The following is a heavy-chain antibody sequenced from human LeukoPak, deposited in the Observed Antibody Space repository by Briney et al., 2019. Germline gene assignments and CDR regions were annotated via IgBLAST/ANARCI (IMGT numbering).Heavy chain of an antibody. CDR3: ARGALAYYYYYYMDV. CDR1: GYTFTGYY. CDR2: INPNSGGT. V-gene: IGHV1-2*02. J-gene: IGHJ6*03. D-gene: IGHD3-16*01. Sequence: GASVKVSCKASGYTFTGYYMHWVRQAPGQGLEWMGWINPNSGGTNYAQKFQGRVTMTRDTSISTAYMELSRLRSEDTAVYYCARGALAYYYYYYMDVWGKGTTVTVSS.